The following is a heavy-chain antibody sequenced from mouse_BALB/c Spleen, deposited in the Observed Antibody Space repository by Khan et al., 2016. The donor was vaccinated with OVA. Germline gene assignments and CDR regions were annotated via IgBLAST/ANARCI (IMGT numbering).Heavy chain of an antibody. V-gene: IGHV3-2*02. Sequence: EVQLQESGPGLVKPSQSLSLTCTVTGYSITSDYAWNWIRQFPGNKLEWVGYIKYSGSPSYNPSLKSRISITRDTSKNQFFLQLNSVTTEDTATYYCARSGTITTVVITDFDYWGQGTTLTVSS. D-gene: IGHD1-1*01. CDR2: IKYSGSP. CDR3: ARSGTITTVVITDFDY. J-gene: IGHJ2*01. CDR1: GYSITSDYA.